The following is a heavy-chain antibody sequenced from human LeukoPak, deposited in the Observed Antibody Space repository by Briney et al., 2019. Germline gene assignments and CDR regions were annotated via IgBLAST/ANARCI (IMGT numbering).Heavy chain of an antibody. J-gene: IGHJ4*02. Sequence: GGSLRLSCAASGFTFSSYAMSWVRQAPGKGLEWVSAITASSYSTYYADSVKGRFTISRDNSKNTLYLQMNSLRAEDTAVYYCAKGTIWSAFDLYFDYWGQGTLVTVSS. D-gene: IGHD3-9*01. CDR3: AKGTIWSAFDLYFDY. V-gene: IGHV3-23*01. CDR2: ITASSYST. CDR1: GFTFSSYA.